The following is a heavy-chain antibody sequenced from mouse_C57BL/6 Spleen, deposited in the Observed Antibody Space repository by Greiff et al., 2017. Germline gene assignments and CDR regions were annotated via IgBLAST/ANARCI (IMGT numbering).Heavy chain of an antibody. CDR2: IDPETGGT. CDR3: TPRAGRGYFDV. V-gene: IGHV1-15*01. J-gene: IGHJ1*03. CDR1: GYTFTDYE. D-gene: IGHD3-3*01. Sequence: VQLVESGAELVRPGASVTLSCKASGYTFTDYEMHWVKQTPVHGLEWIGAIDPETGGTAYNQKFKGKAILTADKSSSTAYMELRSLTSEDSAVYYCTPRAGRGYFDVWGTGTTVTVSS.